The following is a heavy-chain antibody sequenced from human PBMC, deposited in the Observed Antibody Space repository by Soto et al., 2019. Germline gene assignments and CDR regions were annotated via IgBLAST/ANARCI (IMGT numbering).Heavy chain of an antibody. D-gene: IGHD3-10*01. Sequence: ASVKVSCKASGYIFVNYGIAWVRQAPGQGLEWLGWISPYTGNTFYADSVKGRLTIARDNSKNTLYLQMNSLGGDDTAVYYCVKDHPSLEVWGQGTTVTVSS. CDR1: GYIFVNYG. CDR2: ISPYTGNT. J-gene: IGHJ6*02. CDR3: VKDHPSLEV. V-gene: IGHV1-18*01.